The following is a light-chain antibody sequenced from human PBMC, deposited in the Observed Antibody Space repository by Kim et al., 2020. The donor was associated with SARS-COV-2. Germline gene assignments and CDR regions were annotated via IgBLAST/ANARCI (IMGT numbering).Light chain of an antibody. Sequence: QSINISCTGTSSDVGGYNYVSWYQQHPGKAPKLMIYDVNNRPSGVSNRFSGSKSGNTASLTISGLQAEDEADYYCSSYTSSSTPYVFGTGTKVTVL. J-gene: IGLJ1*01. CDR2: DVN. V-gene: IGLV2-14*03. CDR3: SSYTSSSTPYV. CDR1: SSDVGGYNY.